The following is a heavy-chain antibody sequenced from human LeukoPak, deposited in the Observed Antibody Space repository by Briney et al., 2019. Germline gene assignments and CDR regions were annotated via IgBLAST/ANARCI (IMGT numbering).Heavy chain of an antibody. CDR1: GGSFSGYY. J-gene: IGHJ4*02. Sequence: SETLSLTCAVYGGSFSGYYWSWIRQPPGKGLEWIGEINHSGSTNYNPSLKSRVTISVDTSKNQFSLKLTSVTAADTAVYYCARAGAVAGPDYWGQGTLVTVSS. CDR2: INHSGST. CDR3: ARAGAVAGPDY. V-gene: IGHV4-34*01. D-gene: IGHD6-19*01.